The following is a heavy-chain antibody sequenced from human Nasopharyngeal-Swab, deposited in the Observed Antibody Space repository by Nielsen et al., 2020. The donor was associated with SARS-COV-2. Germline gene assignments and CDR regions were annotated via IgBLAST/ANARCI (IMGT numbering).Heavy chain of an antibody. CDR2: ISSSSSTI. CDR3: ARVRGYDYVWGSPPAY. Sequence: GESLKISCAASGFTFSSYSMNWVRQAPGKGLEWVSYISSSSSTIYYADSVKGRFTISRDNAKNSLYLQMNSLRDEDTAVYYCARVRGYDYVWGSPPAYWGQGTLVTVSS. D-gene: IGHD3-16*01. V-gene: IGHV3-48*02. CDR1: GFTFSSYS. J-gene: IGHJ4*02.